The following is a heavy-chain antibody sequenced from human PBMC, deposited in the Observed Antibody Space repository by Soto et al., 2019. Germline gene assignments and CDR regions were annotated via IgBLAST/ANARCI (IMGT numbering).Heavy chain of an antibody. CDR3: AKEGHYYDSSGYYYGAFDI. CDR2: ISYDGSNE. J-gene: IGHJ3*02. CDR1: GFTFSSYG. Sequence: GGSLRLSCAASGFTFSSYGMHWVRQAPGKGLDWVAVISYDGSNEYYADSVKGRFTISRDNSKNTLYLQMNSLRAEDTAVYYCAKEGHYYDSSGYYYGAFDIWGQGTMVTVSS. D-gene: IGHD3-22*01. V-gene: IGHV3-30*18.